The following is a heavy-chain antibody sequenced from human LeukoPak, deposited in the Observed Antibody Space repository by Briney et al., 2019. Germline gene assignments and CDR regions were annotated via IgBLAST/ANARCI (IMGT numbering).Heavy chain of an antibody. CDR3: ARAWGNSRYFDY. D-gene: IGHD4-23*01. CDR1: GFTFSTYA. J-gene: IGHJ4*02. Sequence: GSLRLSCTASGFTFSTYAISWVRQPPGKGLEWIGYIYYSGSTNYNPSLKSRVTISVDTSKNQFSLKLSSVTAADTAVYYCARAWGNSRYFDYWGQGTLVTVSS. V-gene: IGHV4-59*01. CDR2: IYYSGST.